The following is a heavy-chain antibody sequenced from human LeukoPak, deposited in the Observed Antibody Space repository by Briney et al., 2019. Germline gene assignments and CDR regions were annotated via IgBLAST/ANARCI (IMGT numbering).Heavy chain of an antibody. CDR1: GFTFDDYA. J-gene: IGHJ4*02. V-gene: IGHV3-9*01. CDR2: ISWNSGSI. CDR3: AREKWSHFDS. D-gene: IGHD2-15*01. Sequence: GGSLRLSCAASGFTFDDYAMHWVRQAPGKGLEWVSGISWNSGSIGYADSVKGRFTISRDNAKNSLYLQMNSLRAEDTALYYCAREKWSHFDSWGQGTLVTVSS.